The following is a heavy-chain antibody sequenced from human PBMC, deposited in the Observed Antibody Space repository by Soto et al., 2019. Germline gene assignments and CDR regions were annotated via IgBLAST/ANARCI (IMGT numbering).Heavy chain of an antibody. J-gene: IGHJ5*02. D-gene: IGHD3-9*01. V-gene: IGHV2-26*01. CDR1: GFSPRDSKVG. CDR3: AREGPPLRYFDRAAWFDP. CDR2: IFWNGEK. Sequence: GSGPTLVNPTETLTLTCAVSGFSPRDSKVGVSWIRQPPGKALEWLAHIFWNGEKSYSTSLERRLTISKDPSKGQVVLTMTNMDPVDTAVYYCAREGPPLRYFDRAAWFDPWGQGTLVTVSS.